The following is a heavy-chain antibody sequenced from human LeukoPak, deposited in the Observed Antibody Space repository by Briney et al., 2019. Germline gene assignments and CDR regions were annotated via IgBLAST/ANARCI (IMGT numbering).Heavy chain of an antibody. Sequence: PSETLSLTCAVYGGSFSGYYWSWIRQPPGKGLEWIGEINHSGSTNYNPSLKSRVTISVDTSKNQFSLKLSSVTAADTAVYYCARDSSGWYWFDPWGQGTLVTVSS. CDR1: GGSFSGYY. J-gene: IGHJ5*02. D-gene: IGHD6-19*01. CDR2: INHSGST. CDR3: ARDSSGWYWFDP. V-gene: IGHV4-34*01.